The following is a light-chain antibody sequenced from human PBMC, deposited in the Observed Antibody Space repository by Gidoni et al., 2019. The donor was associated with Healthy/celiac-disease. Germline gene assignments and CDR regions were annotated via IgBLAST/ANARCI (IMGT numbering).Light chain of an antibody. CDR2: KAS. J-gene: IGKJ3*01. CDR3: QQYNSYST. CDR1: QSISSW. Sequence: DIQMTQSPSTLSASVGDRVTITCRASQSISSWLAWYQQKPGKAPKLLIYKASRVESGVPSRFSGSGSGTEFTLTISSLQPDDFATYYCQQYNSYSTFGPGTKVDIK. V-gene: IGKV1-5*03.